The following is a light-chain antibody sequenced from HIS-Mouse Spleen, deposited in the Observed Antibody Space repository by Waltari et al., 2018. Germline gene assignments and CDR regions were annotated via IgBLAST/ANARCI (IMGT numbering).Light chain of an antibody. V-gene: IGLV2-23*01. CDR1: SSDVGSYNL. CDR2: EGS. CDR3: CSYAGSSTVV. Sequence: QSALTQPASVSGSPGQSITISCTGTSSDVGSYNLVSWYQQHPGKAPKLMIYEGSKRPAGDSNRYAGSKSGNTASRTISGLQAEAEAAYYSCSYAGSSTVVFGGGTKLTVL. J-gene: IGLJ2*01.